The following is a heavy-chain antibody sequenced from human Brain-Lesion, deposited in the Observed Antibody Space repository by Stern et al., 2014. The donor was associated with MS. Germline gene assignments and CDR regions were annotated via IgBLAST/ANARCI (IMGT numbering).Heavy chain of an antibody. J-gene: IGHJ4*02. CDR1: GYTFTGYY. D-gene: IGHD3-22*01. CDR2: INPKSGGT. Sequence: QVQLVESGAEVPKPGASVKVSCKASGYTFTGYYMHWVRQAPGQGLEWMGWINPKSGGTNYAKKFQGWVTMTRDTAINTAYMELSRLRSDDTAVYYCATYYYDSTGYNDFWGQGTLVTVSS. CDR3: ATYYYDSTGYNDF. V-gene: IGHV1-2*04.